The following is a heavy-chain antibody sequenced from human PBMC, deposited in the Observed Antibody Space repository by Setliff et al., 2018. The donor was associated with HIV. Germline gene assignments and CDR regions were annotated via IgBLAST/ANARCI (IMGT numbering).Heavy chain of an antibody. Sequence: PGGSLRLSCAAYGFKFNDFSMHWARESPTKGLEWLAGISSDGRGKFYADSLEGRFAVSRDNSRQAMFLQFNTLGPEDTATYYCVRGDSDFLRRDVGYYHMDMWGKGTTVTVSS. V-gene: IGHV3-30*07. CDR1: GFKFNDFS. CDR3: VRGDSDFLRRDVGYYHMDM. CDR2: ISSDGRGK. J-gene: IGHJ6*04. D-gene: IGHD5-12*01.